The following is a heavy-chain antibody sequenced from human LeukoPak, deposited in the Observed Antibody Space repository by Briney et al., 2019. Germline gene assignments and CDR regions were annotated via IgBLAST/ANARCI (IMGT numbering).Heavy chain of an antibody. Sequence: SGTLSLTRAVPGGSISSSNWWSWVRQPPGKGLEWSGEIYHSGRTNYNPSLSSRVTISVDKSQNQFSLKLCSVTAPGTAVYYCARAWIGDYVFFFDSWVQGTLVSDSS. CDR1: GGSISSSNW. D-gene: IGHD4-17*01. J-gene: IGHJ4*02. CDR2: IYHSGRT. CDR3: ARAWIGDYVFFFDS. V-gene: IGHV4-4*02.